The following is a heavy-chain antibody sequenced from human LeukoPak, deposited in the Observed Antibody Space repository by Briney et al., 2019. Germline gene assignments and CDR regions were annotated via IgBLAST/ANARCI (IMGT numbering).Heavy chain of an antibody. D-gene: IGHD3-22*01. J-gene: IGHJ1*01. CDR2: ISGPGNFT. V-gene: IGHV3-23*01. Sequence: GGSLRLSCVASGFTFSSYAMTWVRQAPGKGLEWVSAISGPGNFTYYANSVRGRFTISRDNSKSTLYLQMDSLKAEDTAVYYCAKLAYYYDPEYFQHWGQGTLVTVSS. CDR1: GFTFSSYA. CDR3: AKLAYYYDPEYFQH.